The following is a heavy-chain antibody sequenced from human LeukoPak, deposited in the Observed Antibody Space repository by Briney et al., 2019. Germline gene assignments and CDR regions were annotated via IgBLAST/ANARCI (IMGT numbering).Heavy chain of an antibody. J-gene: IGHJ6*04. Sequence: PGASVKVSCKASDYTFTSYDISWVRQAPGQGLEWMGWISDYNGNTNYPQKLQGRVTMTTDTSTSTAYMELRSLRSDDTAVYYCARLQANSYGMDVWGKGTTVTVSS. CDR1: DYTFTSYD. V-gene: IGHV1-18*04. CDR3: ARLQANSYGMDV. CDR2: ISDYNGNT. D-gene: IGHD1-1*01.